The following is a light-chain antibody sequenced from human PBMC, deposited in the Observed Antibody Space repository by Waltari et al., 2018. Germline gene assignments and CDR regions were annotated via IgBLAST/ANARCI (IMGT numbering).Light chain of an antibody. V-gene: IGLV3-21*01. CDR1: NIESKS. J-gene: IGLJ1*01. Sequence: SYVLTQPPSVSVAPGETARITCGGNNIESKSVHWYRQRPGQAPVLVISYDSDWPSGIPERFSGSNSGNTATLTISRVEAGDEADYYCQVWDANTDPGVFGTGTEVTVL. CDR2: YDS. CDR3: QVWDANTDPGV.